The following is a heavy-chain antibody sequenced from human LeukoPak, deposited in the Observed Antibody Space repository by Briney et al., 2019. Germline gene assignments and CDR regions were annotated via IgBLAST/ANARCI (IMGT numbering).Heavy chain of an antibody. Sequence: GGSLSLSCAASGFTFDNYAMTWVRQGPGKGLEWVSDISRSSTTIYYADSVKGRFTISRDNAKNSLFLEMNSLRAEDTAVYYCARAGYSSSWYLYWGQGTLVTVSS. CDR1: GFTFDNYA. J-gene: IGHJ4*02. CDR2: ISRSSTTI. V-gene: IGHV3-48*01. CDR3: ARAGYSSSWYLY. D-gene: IGHD6-13*01.